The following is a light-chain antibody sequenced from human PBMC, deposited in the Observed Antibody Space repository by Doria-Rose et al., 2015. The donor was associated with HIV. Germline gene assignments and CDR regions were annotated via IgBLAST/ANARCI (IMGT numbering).Light chain of an antibody. CDR1: QSLLYTSKNY. CDR2: WAS. CDR3: QQYYYTPS. Sequence: TQSPESLGMSLGERATLNCKSNQSLLYTSKNYLAWYQQKPGQPPKLLIYWASTWQSGVPARFSGGGSGTDFTLTISSLEAEDVAVYYCQQYYYTPSFGPGTTVDIK. V-gene: IGKV4-1*01. J-gene: IGKJ3*01.